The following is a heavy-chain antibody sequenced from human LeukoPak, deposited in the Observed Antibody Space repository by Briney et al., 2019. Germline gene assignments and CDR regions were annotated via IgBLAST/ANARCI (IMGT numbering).Heavy chain of an antibody. CDR1: GYTFTSCD. CDR3: ARVRSGYDAGGYYYYYYMDV. CDR2: MNPNSGNT. V-gene: IGHV1-8*02. J-gene: IGHJ6*03. D-gene: IGHD5-12*01. Sequence: ASVKVSCKASGYTFTSCDINWVRQATGQGLEWMGWMNPNSGNTGYAQKLQGRVTMTTDTSTSTAYMELRSLRSDDTAVYYCARVRSGYDAGGYYYYYYMDVWGKGTTVTISS.